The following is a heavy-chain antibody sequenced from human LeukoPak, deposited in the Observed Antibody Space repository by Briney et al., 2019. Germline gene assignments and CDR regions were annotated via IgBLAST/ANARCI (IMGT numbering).Heavy chain of an antibody. J-gene: IGHJ4*02. Sequence: SETLSLTCTVSGGSISSHYWSWIRQPPGKGLEWIGYIYTSGSTNYNPSLKSRVTISVDTSKNQFSLKLSSVTAADTAVYYCARRTWGVYYFDCWGQGTLVTVSS. D-gene: IGHD3-10*01. V-gene: IGHV4-4*09. CDR3: ARRTWGVYYFDC. CDR2: IYTSGST. CDR1: GGSISSHY.